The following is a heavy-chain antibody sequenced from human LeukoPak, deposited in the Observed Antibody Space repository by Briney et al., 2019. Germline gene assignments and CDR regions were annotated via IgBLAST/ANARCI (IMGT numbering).Heavy chain of an antibody. V-gene: IGHV4-4*07. D-gene: IGHD3-22*01. CDR2: IYSSGST. Sequence: SETLSLTCTVSGGSISGYYWSWIRQPAGKGLEWIGRIYSSGSTNYNPSLKSRVTMSVDTSKNQFSLKLSSVTAADTAVYYCARAAYDSSGYYYVADYWGQGTLVTVSS. CDR3: ARAAYDSSGYYYVADY. J-gene: IGHJ4*02. CDR1: GGSISGYY.